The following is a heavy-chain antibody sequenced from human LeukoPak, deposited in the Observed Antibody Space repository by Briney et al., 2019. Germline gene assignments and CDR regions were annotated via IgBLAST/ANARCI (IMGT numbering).Heavy chain of an antibody. D-gene: IGHD1-26*01. J-gene: IGHJ4*02. Sequence: SVKVSCEASGGTFSSYAISWVPQAPGQGLEWMGGIIPIFGTANYAQKFQGRVTITADESTSTAYMELSSLRSEDTAVYYCARPQSGSYHYLRGFDYWGRGTLVTVSS. CDR2: IIPIFGTA. CDR1: GGTFSSYA. V-gene: IGHV1-69*13. CDR3: ARPQSGSYHYLRGFDY.